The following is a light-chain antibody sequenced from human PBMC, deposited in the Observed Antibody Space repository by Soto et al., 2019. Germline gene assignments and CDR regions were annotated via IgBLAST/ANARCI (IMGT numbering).Light chain of an antibody. CDR1: QSVSSKY. CDR2: GAS. CDR3: QQYGRSLFT. Sequence: DIVLTQSPGTLSLSPGERATLSCRASQSVSSKYLAWYQQKPGQAPRVLIYGASIRATGIPERVSGGGSGRDFTLTINRMEPEGFEVYYCQQYGRSLFTFGPRNKVDI. V-gene: IGKV3-20*01. J-gene: IGKJ3*01.